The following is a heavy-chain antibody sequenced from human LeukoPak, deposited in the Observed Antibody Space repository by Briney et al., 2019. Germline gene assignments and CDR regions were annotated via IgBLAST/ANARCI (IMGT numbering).Heavy chain of an antibody. CDR2: IYYSGST. D-gene: IGHD6-6*01. J-gene: IGHJ5*02. CDR3: ARDHGGVRIAARRGHNWFDP. Sequence: SETLSLTCTVSGGSISSYYWSWIRQPPGKGLEWIGYIYYSGSTNYNPSLKSRVTMSIDTSKNQFSLRLSSVTAADTAVYYCARDHGGVRIAARRGHNWFDPWGQGTLVTVSS. V-gene: IGHV4-59*01. CDR1: GGSISSYY.